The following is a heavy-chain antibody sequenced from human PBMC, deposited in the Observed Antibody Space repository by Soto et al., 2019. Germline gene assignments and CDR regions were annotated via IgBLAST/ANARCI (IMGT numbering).Heavy chain of an antibody. V-gene: IGHV4-39*01. D-gene: IGHD4-17*01. J-gene: IGHJ4*02. CDR3: ARTFYGDYDPPFDY. CDR1: GGSISSSSYY. Sequence: SETLSLTCTVSGGSISSSSYYWGWIRQPPGKGLEWIGSIYYSGSTYYNPSLKSRVTISVDTSKNQFSLKLSSVTAADTAVYYCARTFYGDYDPPFDYWGQGTLVTVSS. CDR2: IYYSGST.